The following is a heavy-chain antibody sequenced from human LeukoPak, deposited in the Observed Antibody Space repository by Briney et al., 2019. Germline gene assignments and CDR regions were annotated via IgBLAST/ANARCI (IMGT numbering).Heavy chain of an antibody. CDR3: ARGPPNWGYDY. D-gene: IGHD7-27*01. V-gene: IGHV1-8*01. CDR2: MSPNSGDT. Sequence: ASVKVSCKASGYTFTCYDSNWVRQATGQRPEWMGWMSPNSGDTGYAQKFQDRVTMTRNTSISTAYMELSSLRSDDTAVYYCARGPPNWGYDYWGPGTLVTVSS. CDR1: GYTFTCYD. J-gene: IGHJ4*02.